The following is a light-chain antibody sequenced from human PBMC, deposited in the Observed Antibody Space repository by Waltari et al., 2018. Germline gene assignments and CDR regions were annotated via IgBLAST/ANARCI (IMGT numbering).Light chain of an antibody. CDR1: TWGDKY. CDR2: QDN. J-gene: IGLJ2*01. Sequence: SFQLTQTPSVSVSPGETASISCSVETWGDKYVSWYQHKPGQSPVLLIYQDNMRPSGIPERFSGSNSGNTATLTISGTQAMDEADYYCQAWHTSTFVLFGGGTKLTVL. V-gene: IGLV3-1*01. CDR3: QAWHTSTFVL.